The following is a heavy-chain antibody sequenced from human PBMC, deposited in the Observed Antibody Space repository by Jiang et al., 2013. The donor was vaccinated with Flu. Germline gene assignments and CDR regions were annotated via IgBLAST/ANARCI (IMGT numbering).Heavy chain of an antibody. CDR3: AKDPRYQTWDYYYGMDV. V-gene: IGHV3-30*18. CDR1: GFTFSSYG. CDR2: ISYDGSNK. D-gene: IGHD2-15*01. J-gene: IGHJ6*02. Sequence: VQLVESGGGVVQPGRSLRLSCAASGFTFSSYGMHWVRQAPGKGLEWVAVISYDGSNKYYADSVKGRFTISRDNSKNTLYLQMNSLRAEDTAVYYCAKDPRYQTWDYYYGMDVWGQGTTVTVSS.